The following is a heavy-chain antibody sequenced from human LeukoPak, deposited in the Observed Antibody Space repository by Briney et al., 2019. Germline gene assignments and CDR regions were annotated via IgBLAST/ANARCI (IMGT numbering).Heavy chain of an antibody. V-gene: IGHV3-43*02. CDR2: ISGDGGST. D-gene: IGHD6-19*01. Sequence: PGGSLRLSCAASGFTFDDYAMHWVRQAPGKGLEWVSLISGDGGSTYYADSVKGRFTISRDNSKNSLYLQMNSLRTEDTALYHCAKDRGWYDYWGREPWSPSPQ. J-gene: IGHJ4*02. CDR3: AKDRGWYDY. CDR1: GFTFDDYA.